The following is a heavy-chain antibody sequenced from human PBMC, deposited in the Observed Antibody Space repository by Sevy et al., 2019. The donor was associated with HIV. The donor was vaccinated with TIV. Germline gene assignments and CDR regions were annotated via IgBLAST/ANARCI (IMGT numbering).Heavy chain of an antibody. V-gene: IGHV3-11*01. D-gene: IGHD1-1*01. J-gene: IGHJ4*02. Sequence: GGSLRLSCAASGFTFSDYYMSWIRQAPGKGLEWVSYITGSGSTVYYTDSVKGRFTISRVNTRNSLYLQMNSLRAEDTAMYYCAREARDGYNYDEWGQGTLVTVSS. CDR3: AREARDGYNYDE. CDR2: ITGSGSTV. CDR1: GFTFSDYY.